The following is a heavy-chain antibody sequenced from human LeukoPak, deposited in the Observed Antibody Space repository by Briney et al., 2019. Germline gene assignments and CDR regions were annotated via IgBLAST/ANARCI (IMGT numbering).Heavy chain of an antibody. CDR3: ARYSGSYYYFDY. J-gene: IGHJ4*02. V-gene: IGHV1-8*03. D-gene: IGHD1-26*01. CDR2: MSPNSGNT. Sequence: ASVKVSCKXSGYTFTSYDINWVRRSTGQGLERMGWMSPNSGNTGYAQKFQGRVTITRNTSISTAYMELSSLRSEDTAVYYCARYSGSYYYFDYWGQGTLVTVSS. CDR1: GYTFTSYD.